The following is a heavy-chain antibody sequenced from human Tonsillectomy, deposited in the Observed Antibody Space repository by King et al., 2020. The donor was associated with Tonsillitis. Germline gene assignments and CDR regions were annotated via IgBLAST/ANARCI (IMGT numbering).Heavy chain of an antibody. J-gene: IGHJ6*03. CDR1: GFSFDDYG. Sequence: VQLVESGGGVVRPGGSLRLSCAASGFSFDDYGMSWVRQAPGKGLEWVSGINWNGGSTGYGDSVKGRFTISRDNAKNSLYLQMNSLRAEDTALYYCARDSGDLYYYYYMDVGGKGTTVTVSS. V-gene: IGHV3-20*04. CDR3: ARDSGDLYYYYYMDV. CDR2: INWNGGST.